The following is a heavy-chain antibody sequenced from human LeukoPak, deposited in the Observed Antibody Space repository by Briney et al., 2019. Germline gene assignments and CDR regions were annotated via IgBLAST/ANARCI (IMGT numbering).Heavy chain of an antibody. D-gene: IGHD1-14*01. Sequence: GGSLRLSCSAPGFTFRIYGMPWVRQAPGKGLGGGAISSYDGSNKYYADSVKGRFTISRDNSKNTLYLQMNSLRAEDTAVYYCAKDLYTTSNPERVYDYWGQGTLVTVSS. CDR2: SSYDGSNK. J-gene: IGHJ4*02. CDR1: GFTFRIYG. CDR3: AKDLYTTSNPERVYDY. V-gene: IGHV3-30*18.